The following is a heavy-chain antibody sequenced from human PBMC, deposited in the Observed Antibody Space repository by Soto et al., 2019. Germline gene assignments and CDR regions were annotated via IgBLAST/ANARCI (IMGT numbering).Heavy chain of an antibody. Sequence: SVKVSCKASGGTFSSYAISWVRQAPRQGLEWMGGIIPIFGTANYAQKFQGRVTITADKSTSTAYMELSSLRSEDTAVYYCAREVVIAVASPPEYGMDVWGQGTTVTVSS. D-gene: IGHD6-19*01. CDR2: IIPIFGTA. CDR3: AREVVIAVASPPEYGMDV. V-gene: IGHV1-69*06. J-gene: IGHJ6*02. CDR1: GGTFSSYA.